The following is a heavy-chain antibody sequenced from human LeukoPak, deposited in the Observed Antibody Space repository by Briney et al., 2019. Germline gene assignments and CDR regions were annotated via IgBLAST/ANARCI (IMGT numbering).Heavy chain of an antibody. CDR2: IYYSGST. CDR1: GGSISSYY. CDR3: ARVAEYSSSWFHWYFDL. J-gene: IGHJ2*01. Sequence: SETLSLTCTVSGGSISSYYWSWIRQPPGKGLEWIGYIYYSGSTNYNPSLKSRVTISVDTSKNQFSLKLSSVTAADTAVYYCARVAEYSSSWFHWYFDLWGRGTLVTVPS. V-gene: IGHV4-59*01. D-gene: IGHD6-13*01.